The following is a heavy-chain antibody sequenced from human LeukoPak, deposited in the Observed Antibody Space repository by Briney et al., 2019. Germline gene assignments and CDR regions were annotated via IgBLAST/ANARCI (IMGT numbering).Heavy chain of an antibody. CDR2: ISPYNDNT. CDR1: GYSFPSYG. Sequence: ASVKVSCKASGYSFPSYGISWVRQAPGQGPEWMGWISPYNDNTNYAQMLQGRATLTTDTSTSTAYMELRSLRSDDTAVYYCARHFYGSGTYYHFDYWGQGTLVTVSS. D-gene: IGHD3-10*01. CDR3: ARHFYGSGTYYHFDY. V-gene: IGHV1-18*01. J-gene: IGHJ4*02.